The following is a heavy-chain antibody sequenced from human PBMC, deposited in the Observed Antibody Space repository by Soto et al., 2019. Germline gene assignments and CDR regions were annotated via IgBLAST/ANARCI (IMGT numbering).Heavy chain of an antibody. V-gene: IGHV3-15*01. CDR1: GFTLSNAW. CDR3: PTESHGHGHFAF. CDR2: IKTTTDGGTT. D-gene: IGHD5-18*01. Sequence: GGSLGISCAASGFTLSNAWLSWVRQAPGKGLEWVGHIKTTTDGGTTDYAAPVKGRFTISRDDSQNTLYLQMDRLNTEDTDVYFCPTESHGHGHFAFWSQGT. J-gene: IGHJ4*02.